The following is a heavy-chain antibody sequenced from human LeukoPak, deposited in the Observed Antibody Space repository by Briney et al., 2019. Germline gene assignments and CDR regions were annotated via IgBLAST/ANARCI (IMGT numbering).Heavy chain of an antibody. CDR2: ISWNTGGI. V-gene: IGHV3-9*03. CDR1: GFTFDSYA. CDR3: AKDEFVASAFTGAFDI. J-gene: IGHJ3*02. D-gene: IGHD2-8*02. Sequence: PGRSLRLSCAASGFTFDSYAMHWVRQAPGKGLEWVSGISWNTGGIGYADSVKGRFTISRDNAKNSLYLQMNSLRAEDMALYYCAKDEFVASAFTGAFDIWGQGTMVTVSS.